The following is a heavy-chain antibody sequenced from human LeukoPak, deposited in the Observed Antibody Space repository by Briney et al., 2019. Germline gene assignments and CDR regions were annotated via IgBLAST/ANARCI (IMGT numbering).Heavy chain of an antibody. CDR2: IIPIFGTA. Sequence: SVKVSCKASGGTFSSYAISWVRQAPGQGLEWMGRIIPIFGTANYAQKFQGRVTITTDESPSTAYMELSSQRSEDTAVYYCARGVAVAVTFDYWGRGTLVTVSS. V-gene: IGHV1-69*05. CDR1: GGTFSSYA. J-gene: IGHJ4*02. D-gene: IGHD6-19*01. CDR3: ARGVAVAVTFDY.